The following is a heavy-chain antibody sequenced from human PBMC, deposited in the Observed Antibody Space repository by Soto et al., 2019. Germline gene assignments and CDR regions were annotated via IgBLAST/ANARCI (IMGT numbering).Heavy chain of an antibody. CDR3: ARGIPGYDYQIYYYYYYMDV. CDR2: INHSGST. J-gene: IGHJ6*03. Sequence: PSETLSLTCAVYGGSFSGYYWSWIRQPPGKGLEWIGEINHSGSTNYNPSLKSRVTIPVDTSKNQFSLKLSSVTAADTAVYYCARGIPGYDYQIYYYYYYMDVWGKGTTVTVSS. V-gene: IGHV4-34*01. D-gene: IGHD4-17*01. CDR1: GGSFSGYY.